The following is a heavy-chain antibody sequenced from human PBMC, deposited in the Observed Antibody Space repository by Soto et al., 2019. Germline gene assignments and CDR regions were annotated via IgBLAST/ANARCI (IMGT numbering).Heavy chain of an antibody. CDR3: ARGVEQQLVTWFDP. CDR1: GDSGSSNSAA. J-gene: IGHJ5*02. Sequence: SQTLSLTCAISGDSGSSNSAAWNWIRQSPSRGLEWLGRTYYRSKWYNDYAVSVKSRITINPDTSKNQFSLQLNSVTPEDTAVYYCARGVEQQLVTWFDPWGQGTLVTVSS. CDR2: TYYRSKWYN. V-gene: IGHV6-1*01. D-gene: IGHD6-13*01.